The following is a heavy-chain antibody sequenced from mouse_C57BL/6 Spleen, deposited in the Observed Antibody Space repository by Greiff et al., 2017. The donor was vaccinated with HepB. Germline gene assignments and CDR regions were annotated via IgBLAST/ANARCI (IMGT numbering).Heavy chain of an antibody. CDR2: IDPSDSET. J-gene: IGHJ4*01. Sequence: VQLQQPGAELVRPGSSVKLSCKASGYTFTSYWMHWVKQRPIQGLEWIGNIDPSDSETHYNQKFKDKATLTVDKSSSTAYMQLSSLTSEDSAVYYCARGVHYYAMDYWGQGTSVTVSS. CDR1: GYTFTSYW. CDR3: ARGVHYYAMDY. V-gene: IGHV1-52*01.